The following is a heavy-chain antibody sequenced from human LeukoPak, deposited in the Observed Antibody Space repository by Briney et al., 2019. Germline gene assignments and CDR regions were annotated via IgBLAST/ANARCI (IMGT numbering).Heavy chain of an antibody. V-gene: IGHV4-59*01. CDR1: GGSISSYY. J-gene: IGHJ4*02. Sequence: PSETLSLTCTVSGGSISSYYWSWIRQPPGKGLEWIGYTYYSGSTNYNPSLKSRVTISVDTSKNQFSLKLSSVTAADTAVYYRARDGGSYYFDYWGQGTLVTVSS. D-gene: IGHD1-26*01. CDR3: ARDGGSYYFDY. CDR2: TYYSGST.